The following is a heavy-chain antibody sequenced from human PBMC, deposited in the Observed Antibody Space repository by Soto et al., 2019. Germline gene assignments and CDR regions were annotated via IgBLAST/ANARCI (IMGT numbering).Heavy chain of an antibody. CDR2: ISSNGGST. CDR3: VKVWSAVGATRGFAAFDI. Sequence: GGSLRLSCAASGFPFSLYLMSWVRQAPGKGLEYVSAISSNGGSTYYADSVKGRFTISRDNSKNTLYLQMSSLRAEDTAVYYCVKVWSAVGATRGFAAFDIWGQGTMVTVSS. J-gene: IGHJ3*02. D-gene: IGHD1-26*01. CDR1: GFPFSLYL. V-gene: IGHV3-64D*08.